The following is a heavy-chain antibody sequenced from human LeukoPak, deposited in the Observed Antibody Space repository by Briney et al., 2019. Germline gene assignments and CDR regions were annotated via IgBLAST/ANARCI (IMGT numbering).Heavy chain of an antibody. Sequence: GGSLRLSCAASGFTFSTYWMNWFRQTPGKGLEWVAKIKADGGEKDHVASVKGRFTISRDNAKNSLYLQMNSLRVEDTAVYYCARGAAAGLSWFDPWGQGTLVTVSS. CDR2: IKADGGEK. CDR3: ARGAAAGLSWFDP. D-gene: IGHD6-13*01. V-gene: IGHV3-7*04. J-gene: IGHJ5*02. CDR1: GFTFSTYW.